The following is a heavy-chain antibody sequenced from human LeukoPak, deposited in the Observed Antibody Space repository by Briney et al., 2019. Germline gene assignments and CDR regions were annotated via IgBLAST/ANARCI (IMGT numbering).Heavy chain of an antibody. V-gene: IGHV4-59*08. CDR1: GESISGFY. CDR2: IDHSGST. J-gene: IGHJ6*03. D-gene: IGHD6-19*01. Sequence: SETLSLTCTVSGESISGFYWTWIRQPPGKGLEWIGEIDHSGSTKFNPSLKSRVTISVDTSKNQFSLKLSSVTAADTAVYYCARSIAVAGGAYYYMDVWGKGTTVTVSS. CDR3: ARSIAVAGGAYYYMDV.